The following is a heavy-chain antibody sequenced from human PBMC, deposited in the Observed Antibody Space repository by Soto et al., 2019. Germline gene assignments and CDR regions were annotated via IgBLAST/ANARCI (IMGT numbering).Heavy chain of an antibody. Sequence: QVQLVQSGAEVKKPGASVKVSCKASGYTFTSYDINWVRQATGQGLEWMGWMNPNSGNTGYAQKFQGRVTMTRNTSISTAYMELSSLRSEDTAVYYCARGRRYSGYDFTYYYGMDVWGQGTTVTVSS. CDR3: ARGRRYSGYDFTYYYGMDV. CDR1: GYTFTSYD. J-gene: IGHJ6*02. V-gene: IGHV1-8*01. CDR2: MNPNSGNT. D-gene: IGHD5-12*01.